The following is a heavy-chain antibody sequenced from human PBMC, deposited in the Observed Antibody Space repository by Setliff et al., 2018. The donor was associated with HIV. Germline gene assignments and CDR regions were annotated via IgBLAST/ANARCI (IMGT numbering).Heavy chain of an antibody. CDR2: IYNSAST. Sequence: SETLSLTCTVSGDSISTDYWTWIRQPPGKGLEWIGYIYNSASTSYNPSLKSRVTISVDTSKNQFSLKLYSVTAADTAVYYCARGTMVRGVLDYWGQGTLVTVSS. J-gene: IGHJ4*02. CDR3: ARGTMVRGVLDY. D-gene: IGHD3-10*01. V-gene: IGHV4-4*09. CDR1: GDSISTDY.